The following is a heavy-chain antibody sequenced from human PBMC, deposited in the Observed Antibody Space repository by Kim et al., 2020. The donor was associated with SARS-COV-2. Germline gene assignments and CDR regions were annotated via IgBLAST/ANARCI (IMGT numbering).Heavy chain of an antibody. J-gene: IGHJ6*02. CDR2: ISSSSSYI. D-gene: IGHD5-12*01. V-gene: IGHV3-21*01. Sequence: GGSLRLSCAASGFTFSTYSMNWVRQAPGKGLEWASSISSSSSYIYYADSVKGRFTISRDNAKNSLYLQMNSLRAEDTAVYYCARVGNGGYWRVYYGMDVGGQGTTVTVSS. CDR3: ARVGNGGYWRVYYGMDV. CDR1: GFTFSTYS.